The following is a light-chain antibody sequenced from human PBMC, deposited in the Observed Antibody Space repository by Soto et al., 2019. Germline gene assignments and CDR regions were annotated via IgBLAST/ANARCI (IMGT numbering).Light chain of an antibody. V-gene: IGLV2-14*01. CDR3: ATWDDSLNGAYV. J-gene: IGLJ1*01. CDR2: EVS. Sequence: QSVLTQPASVSGSPGQSITISCTGTSSDVGGYNYVSWYQQHPGKAPKLMIYEVSNRPSGVSPRFSGSKSGNTASLTISGLQAEDEADYYCATWDDSLNGAYVFGTGTKLTVL. CDR1: SSDVGGYNY.